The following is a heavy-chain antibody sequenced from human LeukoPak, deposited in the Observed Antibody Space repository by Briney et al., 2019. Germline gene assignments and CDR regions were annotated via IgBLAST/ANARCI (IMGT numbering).Heavy chain of an antibody. CDR3: AKDHEPYCGGDCFNGDY. Sequence: GRSLRLSCAASGFTFSRYGMHWVRQAPGKGLEWVAVILYDGSNKYYADSVKGRFTISRDNSKNTLYLQMNSLRAEDTAVSYCAKDHEPYCGGDCFNGDYWGQGTLVTVSS. CDR2: ILYDGSNK. V-gene: IGHV3-30*18. CDR1: GFTFSRYG. D-gene: IGHD2-21*02. J-gene: IGHJ4*02.